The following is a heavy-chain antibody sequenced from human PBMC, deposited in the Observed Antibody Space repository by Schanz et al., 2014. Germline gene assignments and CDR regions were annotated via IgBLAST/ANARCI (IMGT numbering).Heavy chain of an antibody. CDR3: AEGMGYCSGGTCYDYYYYGLDV. D-gene: IGHD2-15*01. CDR2: ISGSGGST. V-gene: IGHV3-23*04. J-gene: IGHJ6*02. Sequence: VQMVESGGGVVQPGRSLRLSCAASGFTFRDYYMSWIRQAPGKGLEWVSGISGSGGSTYYADSVKGRFTISRDNSKNTLYLQMNSLRAEDTGVFYCAEGMGYCSGGTCYDYYYYGLDVWGQGTTVTVSS. CDR1: GFTFRDYY.